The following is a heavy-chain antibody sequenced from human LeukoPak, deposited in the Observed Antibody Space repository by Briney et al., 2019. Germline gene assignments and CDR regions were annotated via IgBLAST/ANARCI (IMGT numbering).Heavy chain of an antibody. Sequence: GGSLRLSCAASGFTFSNVWMSWVHQAPGKGLEWVGRIKSKADGGTTDYAAPVKGRFTISRDDSKNTLYLQMNSLKTEDTAVYFCTTPGTYYDILTGYPLTRFWGQGTLVTVSS. V-gene: IGHV3-15*01. J-gene: IGHJ4*02. D-gene: IGHD3-9*01. CDR3: TTPGTYYDILTGYPLTRF. CDR2: IKSKADGGTT. CDR1: GFTFSNVW.